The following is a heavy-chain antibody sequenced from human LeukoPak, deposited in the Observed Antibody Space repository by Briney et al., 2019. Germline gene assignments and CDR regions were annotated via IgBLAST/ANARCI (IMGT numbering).Heavy chain of an antibody. CDR2: IKKDGGDK. J-gene: IGHJ4*02. D-gene: IGHD3-10*01. V-gene: IGHV3-7*01. CDR1: GFNFSNYW. Sequence: PGGSLRLSCVASGFNFSNYWMSWVRQAPGKGLEWVANIKKDGGDKYYADSVKGRFTISRDNTKNSLYLQVNSLRVEDTAIDYCARGLWYYWGQGTLVTVSS. CDR3: ARGLWYY.